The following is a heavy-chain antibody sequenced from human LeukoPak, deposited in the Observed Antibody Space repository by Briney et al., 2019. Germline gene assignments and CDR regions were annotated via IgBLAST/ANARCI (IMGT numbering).Heavy chain of an antibody. V-gene: IGHV1-2*02. CDR1: GYTFTDYY. D-gene: IGHD1-26*01. CDR2: INPKTGVT. J-gene: IGHJ4*02. Sequence: ASVKVSCKASGYTFTDYYLHWVRQAPGHGLEWMGWINPKTGVTKYAQDFQGRVTMTRDTSISTAYMEVSRLRSDDTAVFYCARDLAMYSPDLDYWGQGTLVTVSS. CDR3: ARDLAMYSPDLDY.